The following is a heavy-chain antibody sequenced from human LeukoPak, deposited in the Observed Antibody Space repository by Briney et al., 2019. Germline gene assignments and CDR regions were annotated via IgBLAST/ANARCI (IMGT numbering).Heavy chain of an antibody. J-gene: IGHJ4*02. D-gene: IGHD2-2*01. Sequence: ASVKVSCKASGYTFTSYDINWVQQATGQGLEWMGGFDPEDGETIYAQKFQGRVTMTEDTSTDTAYMELSSLRSEDTAVYYCATLGKPAAGDYWGQGTLVTVSS. CDR1: GYTFTSYD. CDR3: ATLGKPAAGDY. V-gene: IGHV1-24*01. CDR2: FDPEDGET.